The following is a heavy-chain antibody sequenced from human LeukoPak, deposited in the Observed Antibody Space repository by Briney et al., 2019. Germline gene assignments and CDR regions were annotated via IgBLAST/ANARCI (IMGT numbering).Heavy chain of an antibody. CDR2: ISGSGGST. Sequence: GGSLRLSCAASGFTFSSYAMSWVRQAPGKGLGWVSAISGSGGSTYYADSVKGRFTISRDNSKNTLYLQMNSLRAEDTAVYYCAKSRTYYYYYMDVWGKGTTVTVSS. V-gene: IGHV3-23*01. CDR3: AKSRTYYYYYMDV. CDR1: GFTFSSYA. J-gene: IGHJ6*03.